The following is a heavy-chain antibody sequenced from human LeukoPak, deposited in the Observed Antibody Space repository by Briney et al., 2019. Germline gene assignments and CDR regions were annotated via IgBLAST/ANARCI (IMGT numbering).Heavy chain of an antibody. V-gene: IGHV3-48*04. CDR3: ARDRVKKY. D-gene: IGHD3-10*01. Sequence: PGGSLRLSCAASGFTFSSYSMNWVRQAPGKGLEWVSYISSSSSTIYYADSVKGRFTISRDNAKNSLYLQMNSLRAEDTAVYYCARDRVKKYWGQGTLVTVSS. CDR2: ISSSSSTI. CDR1: GFTFSSYS. J-gene: IGHJ4*02.